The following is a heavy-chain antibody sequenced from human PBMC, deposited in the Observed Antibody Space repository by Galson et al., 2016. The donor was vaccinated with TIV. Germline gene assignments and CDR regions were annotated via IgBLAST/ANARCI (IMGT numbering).Heavy chain of an antibody. Sequence: QSGAEVKKPGESLKISCKGFGYSFISYWIAWVHQVPGKGLQCMGIIYPGDSDTRYRPSFQGQVTISADKSIHTAYLQWSSLRASDTAMYCCARRIETDLQSCEWAYDPRTNYFDAWGQGTLVTVSS. CDR2: IYPGDSDT. CDR3: ARRIETDLQSCEWAYDPRTNYFDA. D-gene: IGHD5-12*01. J-gene: IGHJ4*02. CDR1: GYSFISYW. V-gene: IGHV5-51*07.